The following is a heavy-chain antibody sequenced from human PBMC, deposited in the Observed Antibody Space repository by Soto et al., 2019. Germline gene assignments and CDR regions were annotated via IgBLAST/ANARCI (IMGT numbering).Heavy chain of an antibody. CDR1: TFTLSSSA. J-gene: IGHJ5*02. V-gene: IGHV3-23*01. CDR2: IRGAGGGT. D-gene: IGHD6-19*01. CDR3: GKCLVGTVRSSGWCNWLDP. Sequence: EVQLSESGGSLVQPGGSLRLSCAASTFTLSSSAMSWLRQAPGKGLEWVSSIRGAGGGTLYADSVKGRFTISRDLSKNTVFLQMNSLRAEDTAIYYCGKCLVGTVRSSGWCNWLDPWGQGTVVTVSS.